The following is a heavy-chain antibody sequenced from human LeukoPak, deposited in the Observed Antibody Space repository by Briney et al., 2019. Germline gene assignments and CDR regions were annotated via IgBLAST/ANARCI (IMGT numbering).Heavy chain of an antibody. Sequence: ASVKVSCKVSGYTFTDYYMHWVRQATGQGLEWMGWMNPNSGNTGYAQKFQGRVTMTRNTSISTAYMELSSLRSEDTAVYYCARWLQFQPFDYWGQGTLVTVSS. CDR1: GYTFTDYY. CDR3: ARWLQFQPFDY. D-gene: IGHD5-24*01. CDR2: MNPNSGNT. V-gene: IGHV1-8*02. J-gene: IGHJ4*02.